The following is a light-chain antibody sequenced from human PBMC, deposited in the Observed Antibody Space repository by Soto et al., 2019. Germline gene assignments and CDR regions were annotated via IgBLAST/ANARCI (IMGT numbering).Light chain of an antibody. CDR2: DVS. CDR1: SSDVGGYEY. CDR3: CSYAGSYTYV. V-gene: IGLV2-11*01. Sequence: QSALAQPRSVSGSPGQSITISCTGSSSDVGGYEYVSWFQQDPGKAPKLMIYDVSARPSGVPNRFSGPKSGSTASLTISGLQADDEGDYYCCSYAGSYTYVFGTGTKGTVL. J-gene: IGLJ1*01.